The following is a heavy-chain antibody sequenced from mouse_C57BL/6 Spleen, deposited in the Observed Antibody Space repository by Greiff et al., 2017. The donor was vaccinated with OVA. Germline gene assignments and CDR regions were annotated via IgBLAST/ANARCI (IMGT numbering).Heavy chain of an antibody. J-gene: IGHJ1*03. CDR1: GYTFTDYY. CDR2: IYPGSGNT. D-gene: IGHD2-4*01. CDR3: ARHYDYDLYFDV. V-gene: IGHV1-76*01. Sequence: QVQLQQSGAELVRPGASVKLSCKASGYTFTDYYINWVKQRPGQGLEWIARIYPGSGNTYYNEKFKGKATLTAEKSSSTAYMQLSSLTSEDSAVYVCARHYDYDLYFDVWGTGTTVTVSS.